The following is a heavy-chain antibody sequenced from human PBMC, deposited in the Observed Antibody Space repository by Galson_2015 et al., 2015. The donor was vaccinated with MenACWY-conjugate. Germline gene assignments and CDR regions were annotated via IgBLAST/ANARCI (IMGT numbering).Heavy chain of an antibody. CDR3: ARIIHDGLHY. V-gene: IGHV3-7*01. CDR1: GFTFDSYR. Sequence: SLRLCCAASGFTFDSYRMSWVRQAPGKGLEWVTNINRDGGGTYYASSVKGRFTISKDNAENSLYLQMNSLRAEDTAIYYCARIIHDGLHYCEQATLVT. J-gene: IGHJ4*02. D-gene: IGHD1-1*01. CDR2: INRDGGGT.